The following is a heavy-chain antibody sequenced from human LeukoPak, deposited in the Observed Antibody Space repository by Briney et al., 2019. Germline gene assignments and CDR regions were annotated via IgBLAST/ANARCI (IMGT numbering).Heavy chain of an antibody. J-gene: IGHJ4*02. CDR1: GYTFTTYV. Sequence: ASVKVSCKSSGYTFTTYVITWVRRAPGEGLEWMGWITTNNGRTKYAQKFQGRVTMTTETSTSTAYMELRSLRYDDTAVYYCARGINYDLLTGYSEGFDYWGQGTLVTVS. CDR3: ARGINYDLLTGYSEGFDY. D-gene: IGHD3-9*01. CDR2: ITTNNGRT. V-gene: IGHV1-18*01.